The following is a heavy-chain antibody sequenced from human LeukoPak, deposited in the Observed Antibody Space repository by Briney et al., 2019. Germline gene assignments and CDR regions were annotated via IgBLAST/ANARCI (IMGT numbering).Heavy chain of an antibody. CDR2: VSGSGSHT. CDR3: AKEVLGGNYGDYAVDY. Sequence: GGSLRLSCAASGFTFTTYAMSWVRQAPGKGLEWVSSVSGSGSHTYYADSVKGRFTISRDNSKNTLDLQLHSLRAEDTALYYCAKEVLGGNYGDYAVDYWGQGTLVTVSS. D-gene: IGHD4-17*01. V-gene: IGHV3-23*01. CDR1: GFTFTTYA. J-gene: IGHJ4*02.